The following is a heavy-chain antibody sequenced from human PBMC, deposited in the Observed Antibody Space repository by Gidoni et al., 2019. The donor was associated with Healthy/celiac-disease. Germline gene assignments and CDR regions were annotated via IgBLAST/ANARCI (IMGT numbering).Heavy chain of an antibody. CDR2: IKSKTDGGTT. V-gene: IGHV3-15*01. J-gene: IGHJ5*02. CDR3: TTLTYYGSGSGERGRWFDP. D-gene: IGHD3-10*01. Sequence: EVQLVESGGGLVQPGGSLRLSCAASGFTFSNAWMSWVRQAPGKGLEWVGRIKSKTDGGTTDYAAPVKGRFTISRDDSKNTLYLQMNSLKTEDTAVYYCTTLTYYGSGSGERGRWFDPWGQGTLVTVSS. CDR1: GFTFSNAW.